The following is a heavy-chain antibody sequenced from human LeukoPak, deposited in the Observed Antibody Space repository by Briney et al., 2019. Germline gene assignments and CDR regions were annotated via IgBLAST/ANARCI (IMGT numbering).Heavy chain of an antibody. CDR2: ISAYNGNT. V-gene: IGHV1-18*04. CDR1: GYTFTSYG. CDR3: ARDLPLIVVVPAATKRNWFDP. J-gene: IGHJ5*02. D-gene: IGHD2-2*01. Sequence: ASVKVSCKASGYTFTSYGISWVRQAPGQGLEWMGWISAYNGNTNYAQKLQGRVTMTTDTSTSTAYMELRSLRSDGTAVYYCARDLPLIVVVPAATKRNWFDPWGQGTLVTVSS.